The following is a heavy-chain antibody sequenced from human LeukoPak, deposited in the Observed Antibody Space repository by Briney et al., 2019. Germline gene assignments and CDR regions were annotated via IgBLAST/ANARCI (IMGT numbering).Heavy chain of an antibody. CDR1: GFTFSSYA. J-gene: IGHJ4*02. D-gene: IGHD6-19*01. CDR2: ISYDGSNK. Sequence: PGGSLRLSCAASGFTFSSYAMHWVRQAPGKGLEWVAVISYDGSNKYYADSVKGRFTISRDNSKNTLYLQMNSLRAEDTAEYYCARAGIAVAGTLDGDYFDYWGQGTLVTVS. V-gene: IGHV3-30*04. CDR3: ARAGIAVAGTLDGDYFDY.